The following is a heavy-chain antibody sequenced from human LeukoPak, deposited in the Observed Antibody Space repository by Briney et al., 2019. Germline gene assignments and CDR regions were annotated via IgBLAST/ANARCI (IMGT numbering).Heavy chain of an antibody. D-gene: IGHD4-17*01. Sequence: SETLSLTCAVYGGSFRGYYWSWIRQPPGKGLEWIGEINHSGSTNYNPSLKSRVTISVDTSKNQFSLKLSSVTAADTAVYYCARVPYDYGFDYWGQGTLATVSS. V-gene: IGHV4-34*01. CDR2: INHSGST. J-gene: IGHJ4*02. CDR3: ARVPYDYGFDY. CDR1: GGSFRGYY.